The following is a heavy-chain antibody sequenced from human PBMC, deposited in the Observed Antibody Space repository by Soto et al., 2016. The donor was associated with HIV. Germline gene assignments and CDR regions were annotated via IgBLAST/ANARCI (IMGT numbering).Heavy chain of an antibody. CDR2: ISYDGSNK. D-gene: IGHD3-9*01. V-gene: IGHV3-30*04. CDR3: ARKFDYDILTALGGXFDI. Sequence: VQLVESGGGVVQPGRSLRLSCAASGFTFSSYAMHWVRQAPGKGLEWVAVISYDGSNKYYADSVKGRFTISRDNSKNTLYLQMNSLRAEDTAVYYCARKFDYDILTALGGXFDIWAKGQWSPXLQ. J-gene: IGHJ3*02. CDR1: GFTFSSYA.